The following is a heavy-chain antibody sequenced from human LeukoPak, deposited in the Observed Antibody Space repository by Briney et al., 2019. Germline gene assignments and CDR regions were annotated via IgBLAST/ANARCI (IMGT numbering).Heavy chain of an antibody. CDR3: AKSSQLWFGELWGLDY. Sequence: PGGSLRLSCAASGFTFDDYGMSWVRQAPGKGLEWVSAISGSGGSTYYADSVKGRFTISRDNSKNTLYLQMNSLRAEDTAVYYCAKSSQLWFGELWGLDYWGQGTLVTVSS. J-gene: IGHJ4*02. CDR2: ISGSGGST. V-gene: IGHV3-23*01. D-gene: IGHD3-10*01. CDR1: GFTFDDYG.